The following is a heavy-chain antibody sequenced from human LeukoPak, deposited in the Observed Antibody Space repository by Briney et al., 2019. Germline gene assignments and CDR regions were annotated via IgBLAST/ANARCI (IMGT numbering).Heavy chain of an antibody. CDR2: ISSSGSTI. D-gene: IGHD7-27*01. V-gene: IGHV3-48*03. CDR1: GFIVRSNH. Sequence: GGSLRLSCAAFGFIVRSNHINWVRQAPGKGLEWVSYISSSGSTIYYADSVKGRFTISRDNAKNPLYLQMNSLRAEDTAVYYCARDLGDYWGQGTLVTVSS. J-gene: IGHJ4*02. CDR3: ARDLGDY.